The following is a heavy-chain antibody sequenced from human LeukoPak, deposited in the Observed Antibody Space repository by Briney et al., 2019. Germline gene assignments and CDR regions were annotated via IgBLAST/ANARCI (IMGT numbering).Heavy chain of an antibody. J-gene: IGHJ4*02. CDR1: GGSISSSSYY. Sequence: SETLSLTCTVSGGSISSSSYYWGWIRQPPGQGLEWIGSIYYSGSTYYNPSLKSRVTISVDTSKNQFSLKLSSVTAADTAVYYCARQDRLRYFDWLLAPLDYWGQGTLVTVSS. CDR2: IYYSGST. CDR3: ARQDRLRYFDWLLAPLDY. D-gene: IGHD3-9*01. V-gene: IGHV4-39*01.